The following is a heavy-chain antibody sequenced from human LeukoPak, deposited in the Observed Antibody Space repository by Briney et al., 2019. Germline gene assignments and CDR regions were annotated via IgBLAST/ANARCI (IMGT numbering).Heavy chain of an antibody. CDR1: GYTFTSYY. D-gene: IGHD4-17*01. CDR3: ARASRRLRTFDY. J-gene: IGHJ4*02. Sequence: ASVKVSCKSSGYTFTSYYMHWVRQAPGQGLEWMGIINPSGGSTSYAQKFQGRVTMTRDTSTSTVYMELGSLRSEDTAVYYCARASRRLRTFDYWGQGTLVTVSS. V-gene: IGHV1-46*01. CDR2: INPSGGST.